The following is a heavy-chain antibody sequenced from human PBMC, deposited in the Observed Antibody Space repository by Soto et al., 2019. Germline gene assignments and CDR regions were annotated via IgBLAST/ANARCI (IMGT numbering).Heavy chain of an antibody. CDR1: GGTFSSYA. D-gene: IGHD3-3*01. CDR3: ARDLSIFGVV. CDR2: IIPIFGTA. V-gene: IGHV1-69*13. J-gene: IGHJ4*02. Sequence: SVKVSFKASGGTFSSYAISWVRQAPGQGLEWMGGIIPIFGTANYAQKFQGRVTITADESTSTAYMELSSLRSEDTAVYYCARDLSIFGVVWGQGTLVTVSS.